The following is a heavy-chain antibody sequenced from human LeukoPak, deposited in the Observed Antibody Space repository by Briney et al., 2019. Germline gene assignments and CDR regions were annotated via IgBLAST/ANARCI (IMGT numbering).Heavy chain of an antibody. CDR1: GYTFTGYY. CDR3: ARGSVRFLEWLPFDP. Sequence: ASVKVSCKASGYTFTGYYMHWVRQAPGQGLEGMGWISAYNGNTNYAQKLQGRVTMTTDTSTSTAYMELRSLTSDHPAVYYCARGSVRFLEWLPFDPWGQGTLVTVSS. D-gene: IGHD3-3*01. V-gene: IGHV1-18*04. CDR2: ISAYNGNT. J-gene: IGHJ5*02.